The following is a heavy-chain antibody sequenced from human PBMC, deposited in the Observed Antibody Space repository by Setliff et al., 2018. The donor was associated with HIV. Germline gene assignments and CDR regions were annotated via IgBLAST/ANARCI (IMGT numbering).Heavy chain of an antibody. CDR2: IYYNGTT. V-gene: IGHV4-59*11. CDR3: ARAGAYRRWSAFDI. J-gene: IGHJ3*02. CDR1: GDSISSQD. D-gene: IGHD5-18*01. Sequence: KPSETLSLTCTVSGDSISSQDWTWIRQPPGRGLEWIGHIYYNGTTNYNPSIKSRVTISVDTSKNQLSLKLSSVTGADTAVYYCARAGAYRRWSAFDIWGQGTMVTVSS.